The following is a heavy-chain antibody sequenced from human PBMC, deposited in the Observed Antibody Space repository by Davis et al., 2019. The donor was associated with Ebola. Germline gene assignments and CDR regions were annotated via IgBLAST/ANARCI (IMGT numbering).Heavy chain of an antibody. Sequence: GESLKISCAASGFTVSDNYMSWVRQAPGKGLEWVSVIFSGGSTHYADSVKGRFTISRDNSKNTLYLQMSSLRAADTAVDYWARGGLGGVLGLDVWGQGTTVTVSS. CDR2: IFSGGST. V-gene: IGHV3-53*01. CDR3: ARGGLGGVLGLDV. J-gene: IGHJ6*02. D-gene: IGHD3-16*01. CDR1: GFTVSDNY.